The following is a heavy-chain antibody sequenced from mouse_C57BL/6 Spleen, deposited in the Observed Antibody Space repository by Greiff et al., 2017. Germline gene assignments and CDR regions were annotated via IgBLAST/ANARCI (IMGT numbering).Heavy chain of an antibody. Sequence: QVQLQQSGAELVRPGASVTLSCKASGYTFTDYEMHWVKQTPVHGLEWIGAIDPETGGTAYNQKFKGKAILTADKSSSTAYIELRSLTSEDSAVYYCTRSAWFAYWGQGTLVTVSA. CDR3: TRSAWFAY. V-gene: IGHV1-15*01. CDR2: IDPETGGT. CDR1: GYTFTDYE. J-gene: IGHJ3*01.